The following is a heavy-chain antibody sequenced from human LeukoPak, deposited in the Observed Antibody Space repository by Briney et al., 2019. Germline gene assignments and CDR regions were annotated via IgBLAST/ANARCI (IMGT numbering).Heavy chain of an antibody. V-gene: IGHV1-69*04. CDR3: ASTGYSSGWYLIYFDH. Sequence: ASVKVSCKASGGTFSSYAISWVRQAPGQGLEWMGRIIPILGIANYAQKFQGRVTITADKSTSTAYMELSSLRSEDTAVYYCASTGYSSGWYLIYFDHWGQGTLVTVSS. CDR2: IIPILGIA. CDR1: GGTFSSYA. J-gene: IGHJ4*02. D-gene: IGHD6-19*01.